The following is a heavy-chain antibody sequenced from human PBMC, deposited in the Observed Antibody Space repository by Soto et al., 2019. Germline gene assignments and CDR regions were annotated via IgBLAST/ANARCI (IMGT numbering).Heavy chain of an antibody. D-gene: IGHD3-10*01. V-gene: IGHV3-15*07. J-gene: IGHJ4*02. Sequence: GGSLRLSCAASGFPITSAYINWVRQTPGKGLEWVGLVKTKTDGGTTEYAAPVKGRFTISRDEPKNTVYLQMNSLNTEDTAVYYCTTERSGTFPNWGQGTLVTVSS. CDR1: GFPITSAY. CDR3: TTERSGTFPN. CDR2: VKTKTDGGTT.